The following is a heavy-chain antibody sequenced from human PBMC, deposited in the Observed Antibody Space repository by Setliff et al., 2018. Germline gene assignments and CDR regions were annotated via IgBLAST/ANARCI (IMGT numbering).Heavy chain of an antibody. CDR3: ARRYNFWSGYFNWFDP. D-gene: IGHD3-3*01. J-gene: IGHJ5*02. Sequence: PSETLSLTCTVSGGSISSSSYYWGWIRQPPGKGLEWIGSIYYSGSTYYNPSLKSRVTISVDTSKNQFSLKLSSVTAADTAVYYCARRYNFWSGYFNWFDPWGQGTLVTVSS. V-gene: IGHV4-39*01. CDR2: IYYSGST. CDR1: GGSISSSSYY.